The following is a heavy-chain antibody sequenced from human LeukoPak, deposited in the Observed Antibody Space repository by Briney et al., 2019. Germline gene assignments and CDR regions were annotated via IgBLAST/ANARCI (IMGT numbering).Heavy chain of an antibody. Sequence: GGSLRLSCAASGFPFSSYAMHWVRQAPGKGLEWVAVISYDGSNKYYADSVKGRFTISRDNSKNTLYLQMNSLRAEDTAVYYCAKGDGYSDYWGQGTLVTVSS. CDR3: AKGDGYSDY. J-gene: IGHJ4*02. CDR1: GFPFSSYA. CDR2: ISYDGSNK. V-gene: IGHV3-30-3*02. D-gene: IGHD5-24*01.